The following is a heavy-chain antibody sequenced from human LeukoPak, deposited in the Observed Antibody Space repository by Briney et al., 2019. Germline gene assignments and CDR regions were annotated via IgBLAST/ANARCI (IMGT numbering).Heavy chain of an antibody. V-gene: IGHV4-34*01. CDR3: ARGPYCSGGSCYSRFDY. Sequence: PSETLSLTCAVYGGSFSGYCWSWIRQPPGKGLEWIGEINHSGSTNYNPSLKSRVTISVDTSKNQFSLKLSSVTAADTAVYYCARGPYCSGGSCYSRFDYWGQGTLVTVSS. CDR2: INHSGST. CDR1: GGSFSGYC. J-gene: IGHJ4*02. D-gene: IGHD2-15*01.